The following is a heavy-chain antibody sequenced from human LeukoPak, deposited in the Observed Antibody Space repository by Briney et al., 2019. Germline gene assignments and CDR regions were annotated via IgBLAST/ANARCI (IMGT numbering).Heavy chain of an antibody. CDR3: ARDLEQWLVRDYFDY. Sequence: GGSLRLSCAASGFTFSSYSMNWVRQAPGKGLEWVSSISSSSYIYYADSVKGRFTISRDNAKNSLYLQMNSLRAEDTAVYYCARDLEQWLVRDYFDYWGQGTLVTVSS. CDR2: ISSSSYI. V-gene: IGHV3-21*01. CDR1: GFTFSSYS. D-gene: IGHD6-19*01. J-gene: IGHJ4*02.